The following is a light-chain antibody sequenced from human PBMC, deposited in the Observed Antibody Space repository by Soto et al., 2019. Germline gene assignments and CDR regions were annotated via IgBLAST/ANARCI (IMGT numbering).Light chain of an antibody. CDR2: GAC. Sequence: EIVLTQSPGTLSLSPGERATLSCRASQSVSSNYLAWYQQTPGQAPRLLIYGACSRATGIPDRFSGSGSGTDFTPTISRLEPEDFAVYYCHLYGSSPPRTFGQGTELEI. CDR1: QSVSSNY. V-gene: IGKV3-20*01. J-gene: IGKJ2*01. CDR3: HLYGSSPPRT.